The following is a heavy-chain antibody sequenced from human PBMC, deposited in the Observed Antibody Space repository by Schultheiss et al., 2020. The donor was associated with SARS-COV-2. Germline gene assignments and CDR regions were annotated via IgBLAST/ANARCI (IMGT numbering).Heavy chain of an antibody. CDR3: ARDPMVIGGYYYYMDV. D-gene: IGHD5-18*01. J-gene: IGHJ6*03. CDR1: GFTFSSYA. Sequence: GESLKISCAASGFTFSSYAMSWVRQAPGKGLEWVSAISGSGGSTYYAESVRGRFVISRDNAKSSLFLQLNSLRAEDTAVYYCARDPMVIGGYYYYMDVWGRGTTVTVSS. CDR2: ISGSGGST. V-gene: IGHV3-23*01.